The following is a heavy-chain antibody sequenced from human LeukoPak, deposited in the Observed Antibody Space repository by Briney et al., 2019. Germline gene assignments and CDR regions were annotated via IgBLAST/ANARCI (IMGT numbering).Heavy chain of an antibody. CDR3: ARALNMVRGVTPHLGNWFDP. D-gene: IGHD3-10*01. CDR1: GYTFTSYG. V-gene: IGHV1-18*01. CDR2: ISAYNGNT. J-gene: IGHJ5*02. Sequence: ASVKVSCKASGYTFTSYGISWVRQAPGQGLEWMGWISAYNGNTNYAQKLQGRVTMTTDTSTSTAYMELRSLRSDDTAVYYCARALNMVRGVTPHLGNWFDPWGQGTLVTVLS.